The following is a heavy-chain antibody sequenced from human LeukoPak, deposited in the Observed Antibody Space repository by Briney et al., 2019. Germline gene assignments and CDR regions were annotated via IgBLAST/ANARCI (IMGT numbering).Heavy chain of an antibody. CDR2: IYCSGT. CDR3: ARIGGSRVFGDY. CDR1: GFTFSDYY. D-gene: IGHD3-3*01. V-gene: IGHV4-38-2*01. J-gene: IGHJ4*02. Sequence: GSLRLSCAASGFTFSDYYMSWIRQAPGKGLEWIGTIYCSGTYYNPSLKSRVTVSVDTSKNQLSLKLSSVTAADTAVYYCARIGGSRVFGDYWGQGILVTVSS.